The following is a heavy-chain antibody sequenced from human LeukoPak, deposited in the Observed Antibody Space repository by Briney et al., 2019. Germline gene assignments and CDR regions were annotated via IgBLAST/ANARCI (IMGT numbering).Heavy chain of an antibody. J-gene: IGHJ4*02. Sequence: ASVKLSCKTSGYTFTNDYLHWVRQAPGKGLEWMGVINPSDGTTKYAQKFQGRVTMTRDTSTSTLYMELSSLRSEDTAMYYCSKVGQLVFDYWGQGTLVTVSS. V-gene: IGHV1-46*03. CDR2: INPSDGTT. CDR1: GYTFTNDY. D-gene: IGHD1-1*01. CDR3: SKVGQLVFDY.